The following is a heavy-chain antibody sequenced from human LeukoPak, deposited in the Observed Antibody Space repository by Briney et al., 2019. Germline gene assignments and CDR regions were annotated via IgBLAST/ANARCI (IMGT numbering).Heavy chain of an antibody. D-gene: IGHD3-22*01. V-gene: IGHV4-39*07. Sequence: PSETLSLTCTVSGGSISSSSYYCGWIRQPRGKGRKWIGSIYYRGSTYYNPSRKSRITISVNTSKNQFSLKLSSVTAADTAVYYCARWYYYDSSGDAFDIWGQGTMVTVSS. CDR3: ARWYYYDSSGDAFDI. CDR1: GGSISSSSYY. CDR2: IYYRGST. J-gene: IGHJ3*02.